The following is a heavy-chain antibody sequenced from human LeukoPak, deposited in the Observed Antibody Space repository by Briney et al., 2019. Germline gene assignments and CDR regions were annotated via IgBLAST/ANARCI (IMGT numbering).Heavy chain of an antibody. J-gene: IGHJ4*02. CDR2: IKQDGSEK. V-gene: IGHV3-7*01. CDR3: ARDHYGSGSDFDY. D-gene: IGHD3-10*01. Sequence: GGSLRLSCAASGFTFSSYWMSWVRQAPGKGLEWVANIKQDGSEKYYVDSVKGRFTIYREHSKNTLYLQMNSLRVEDTAVYYCARDHYGSGSDFDYWGQGTLVTVSS. CDR1: GFTFSSYW.